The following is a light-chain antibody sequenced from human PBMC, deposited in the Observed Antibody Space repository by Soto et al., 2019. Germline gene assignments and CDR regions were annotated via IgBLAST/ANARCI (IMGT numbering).Light chain of an antibody. Sequence: QSALTQPASVSGSPGQSITISCTGTSSDVGSYNLVSWYQQHPGKAPKLMIYEGSKRPSGVSNRFSGSKSGNTASLTISGLQAEDAANYYSCSYAGSSTVVFGGGTKLTVL. CDR2: EGS. V-gene: IGLV2-23*01. J-gene: IGLJ2*01. CDR3: CSYAGSSTVV. CDR1: SSDVGSYNL.